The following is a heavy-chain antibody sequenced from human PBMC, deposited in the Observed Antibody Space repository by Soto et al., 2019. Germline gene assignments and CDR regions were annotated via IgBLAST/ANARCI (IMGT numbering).Heavy chain of an antibody. D-gene: IGHD3-16*02. V-gene: IGHV1-3*01. CDR1: GYTFTSYA. CDR2: INAGNGNT. J-gene: IGHJ3*02. CDR3: ARGAYDDVWGSYRYSDAFDI. Sequence: ASVKVSGKASGYTFTSYAMHWVRQAPGQRLEWMGWINAGNGNTKYSQKFQGRVTITRDTSASTAYMELSSLRSEDTAVYYCARGAYDDVWGSYRYSDAFDIWGQGTRGTVS.